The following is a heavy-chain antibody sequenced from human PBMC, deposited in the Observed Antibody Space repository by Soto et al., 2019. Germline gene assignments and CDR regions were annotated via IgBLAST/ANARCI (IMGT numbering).Heavy chain of an antibody. CDR3: ARVPKRGLVGRFDY. V-gene: IGHV3-30-3*01. Sequence: GGSLRLSCAASGFTFSSYAMHWVRQAPGKGLELVAVISYDGSNKYYADSVKGRFTISRDNSKNTLYLQMNSLRAEDTAVYYCARVPKRGLVGRFDYWGQGTLVTVSS. CDR2: ISYDGSNK. CDR1: GFTFSSYA. J-gene: IGHJ4*02. D-gene: IGHD1-26*01.